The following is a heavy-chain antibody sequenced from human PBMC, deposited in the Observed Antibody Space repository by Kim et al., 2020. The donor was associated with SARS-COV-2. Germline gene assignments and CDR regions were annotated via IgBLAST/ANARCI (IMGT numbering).Heavy chain of an antibody. J-gene: IGHJ3*02. Sequence: GGSLRLSCAASGFTFSSYAMSWVRQAPGKGLEWVSAISGSGGSTYYADSVKGRFTISRDNSKNTLYLQMNSLRAEDTAVYYCAKDTTQKGITIFGVVIIGAFDIWGQGTMVTVSS. CDR1: GFTFSSYA. CDR3: AKDTTQKGITIFGVVIIGAFDI. CDR2: ISGSGGST. V-gene: IGHV3-23*01. D-gene: IGHD3-3*01.